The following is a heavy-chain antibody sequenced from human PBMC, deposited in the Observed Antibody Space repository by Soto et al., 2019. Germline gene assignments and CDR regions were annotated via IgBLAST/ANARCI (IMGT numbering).Heavy chain of an antibody. D-gene: IGHD1-26*01. CDR1: NGSIGSYH. CDR2: VSHSGIT. CDR3: ARGSARRGAAFDI. Sequence: PSETLSLTCTVSNGSIGSYHWGWIRQSPGKGLEWIGSVSHSGITKYDPSLKGRVTISEDTSKNQISLSVDSVTAADTALYYCARGSARRGAAFDIWGRGTMVTVS. J-gene: IGHJ3*02. V-gene: IGHV4-59*01.